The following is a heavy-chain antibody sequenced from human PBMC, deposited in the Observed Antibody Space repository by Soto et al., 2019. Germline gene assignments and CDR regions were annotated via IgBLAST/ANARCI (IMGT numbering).Heavy chain of an antibody. D-gene: IGHD3-22*01. CDR1: GFTFSSYA. J-gene: IGHJ4*02. CDR2: ISYDGSNK. V-gene: IGHV3-30-3*01. Sequence: GGSLRLSCAASGFTFSSYAMHWVRQAPGKGLEWVAVISYDGSNKYYADSVKGRFTISRDNSKNTLYLQMNSLRAEDTAVYYCARALYDSSGYYYYTLDYWGQGTLVTVS. CDR3: ARALYDSSGYYYYTLDY.